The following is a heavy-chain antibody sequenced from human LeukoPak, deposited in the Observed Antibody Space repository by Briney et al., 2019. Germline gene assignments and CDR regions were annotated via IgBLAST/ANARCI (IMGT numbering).Heavy chain of an antibody. CDR1: GLTFSSYG. CDR2: ISYDGSNK. CDR3: AKDSDYGGNSALLGY. J-gene: IGHJ4*02. D-gene: IGHD4-23*01. V-gene: IGHV3-30*18. Sequence: GGSLRLSCAASGLTFSSYGMHWVRQAPGKGLEWVAVISYDGSNKYYADSVKGRFTISGDNSKNTLYLQMNSLRAEDTAVYYCAKDSDYGGNSALLGYWGQGTLVTVSS.